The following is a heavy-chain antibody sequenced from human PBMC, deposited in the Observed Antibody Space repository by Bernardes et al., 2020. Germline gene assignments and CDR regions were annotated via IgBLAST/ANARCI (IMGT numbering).Heavy chain of an antibody. CDR2: ISDTGSST. Sequence: GSLRLSCAASGFTFRSYAMSWVRQAPGKGLEWVSAISDTGSSTYYGDPVKGRFTISRDNSKNTLYLQMNSLRAEVTAVYYCAKTYTGSYWFDPWGQGTLVTVSS. V-gene: IGHV3-23*01. CDR1: GFTFRSYA. CDR3: AKTYTGSYWFDP. D-gene: IGHD1-26*01. J-gene: IGHJ5*02.